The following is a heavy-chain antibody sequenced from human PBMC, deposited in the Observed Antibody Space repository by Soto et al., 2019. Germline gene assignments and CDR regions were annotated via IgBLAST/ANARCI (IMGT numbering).Heavy chain of an antibody. CDR1: GYTFTGYY. D-gene: IGHD3-3*01. CDR3: ARGARGGYDFWSGSSPLDY. Sequence: QVQLVQSGAEVKKPGASVKVSCKASGYTFTGYYMHWVRQAPGQGLEWMGWINPNSGGTNYALKFQGRVTMTRDTSISTAYMELSRLRSDDTAVYYCARGARGGYDFWSGSSPLDYWGQGPLVTVSS. CDR2: INPNSGGT. V-gene: IGHV1-2*02. J-gene: IGHJ4*02.